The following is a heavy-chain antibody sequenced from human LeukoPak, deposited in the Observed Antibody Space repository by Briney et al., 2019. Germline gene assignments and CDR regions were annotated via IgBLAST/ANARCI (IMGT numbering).Heavy chain of an antibody. Sequence: PGGSLRLSCAASGFTVSSNYMSWVRQAPGRGLEWVSGIYSGGSTYYADSVKGRFTISRDNAKNSLYLQMNSLRGEDTAVYYCARDQADFGDYIWGSYRNFDYWGQGTLVTVSS. J-gene: IGHJ4*02. D-gene: IGHD3-16*02. V-gene: IGHV3-53*01. CDR1: GFTVSSNY. CDR3: ARDQADFGDYIWGSYRNFDY. CDR2: IYSGGST.